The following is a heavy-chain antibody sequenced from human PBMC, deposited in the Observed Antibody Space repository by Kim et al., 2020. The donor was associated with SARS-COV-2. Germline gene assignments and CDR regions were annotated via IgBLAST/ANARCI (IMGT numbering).Heavy chain of an antibody. Sequence: SETLSLTCAVYGGSFSGYYWSWIRQPPGKGLEWIGEINHSGSTNYNPSLKSRVTISVDTSKNQFSLKLSSVTAADTAVYYCARGLVGATIDYWGQGTLVTVSS. CDR2: INHSGST. D-gene: IGHD1-26*01. CDR1: GGSFSGYY. J-gene: IGHJ4*02. V-gene: IGHV4-34*01. CDR3: ARGLVGATIDY.